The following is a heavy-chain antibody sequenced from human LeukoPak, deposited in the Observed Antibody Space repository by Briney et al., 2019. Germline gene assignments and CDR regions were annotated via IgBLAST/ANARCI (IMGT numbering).Heavy chain of an antibody. V-gene: IGHV3-23*01. CDR1: GFTFSSYA. J-gene: IGHJ4*02. D-gene: IGHD3-22*01. CDR2: ISGSGGST. Sequence: PGGSLRLSCAASGFTFSSYAMSWVRQAPGKGLEWVSAISGSGGSTYHADSVKGRFTISRDNSKNTLYLQVNSLRAEDTAVYYCAKDLISYDSSGYYNYWGQGTLVTVSS. CDR3: AKDLISYDSSGYYNY.